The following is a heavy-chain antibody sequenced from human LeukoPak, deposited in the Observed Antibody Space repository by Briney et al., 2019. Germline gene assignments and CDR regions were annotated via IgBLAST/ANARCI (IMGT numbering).Heavy chain of an antibody. V-gene: IGHV4-61*01. CDR2: IYYSGST. Sequence: SETLSLTCTVSGGSVSSGSYYWSWIRQPPGKGLEWIGYIYYSGSTNYNPPLKSRVTISVDTSKNQFSLKLSSVTAADTAVYYCARATLLWFGELFTSFDYWGQGTLVTVSS. D-gene: IGHD3-10*01. CDR3: ARATLLWFGELFTSFDY. J-gene: IGHJ4*02. CDR1: GGSVSSGSYY.